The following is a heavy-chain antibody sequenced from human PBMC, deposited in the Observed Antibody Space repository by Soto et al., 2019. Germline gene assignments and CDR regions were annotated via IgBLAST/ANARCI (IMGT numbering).Heavy chain of an antibody. CDR1: GYNISSYD. Sequence: VASVKVSCKASGYNISSYDIIWVRQAAGQGLEWMGWMDPNRGHSDSVQNFRGRVTMTTNISASTAYMELSGLRSDDTGVYYCARAAYRSLWFLSHWGQGTLVTVSS. J-gene: IGHJ4*02. CDR3: ARAAYRSLWFLSH. CDR2: MDPNRGHS. D-gene: IGHD3-9*01. V-gene: IGHV1-8*01.